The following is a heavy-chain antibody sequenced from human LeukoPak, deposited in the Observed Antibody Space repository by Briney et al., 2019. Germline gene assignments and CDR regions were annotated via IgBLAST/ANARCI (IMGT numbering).Heavy chain of an antibody. CDR1: GFTFDDYG. CDR3: ARGDEVVAVDYYCYMDV. D-gene: IGHD2-15*01. Sequence: GSLRLSCAASGFTFDDYGMSWVRQAPGKGLEWVSGINWNGGSTGYADSVKGRFTVSRDNAKNSLYLQMNSLRAEDTAVYYCARGDEVVAVDYYCYMDVWGKGTTVTISS. CDR2: INWNGGST. J-gene: IGHJ6*03. V-gene: IGHV3-20*04.